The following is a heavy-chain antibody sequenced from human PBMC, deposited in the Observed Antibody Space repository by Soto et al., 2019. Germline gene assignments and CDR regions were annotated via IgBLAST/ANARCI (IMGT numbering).Heavy chain of an antibody. J-gene: IGHJ5*02. CDR3: ARDLIAARPGWFDP. CDR1: GYSFTTFG. V-gene: IGHV1-18*04. D-gene: IGHD6-6*01. Sequence: QVQLVQSGAEVKKPGASLKVSCRASGYSFTTFGINWVRQAPGQGLERMGWISVYNGNTNYAQKFQGRVTMTTDTSTSTAYMELRSLSSDDTAVYYCARDLIAARPGWFDPWGQGTLVTVSS. CDR2: ISVYNGNT.